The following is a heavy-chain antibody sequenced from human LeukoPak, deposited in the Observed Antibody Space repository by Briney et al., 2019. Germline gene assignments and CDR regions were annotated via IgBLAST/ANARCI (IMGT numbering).Heavy chain of an antibody. D-gene: IGHD6-19*01. J-gene: IGHJ4*02. CDR3: ARDQGMSTGWRGDFDF. V-gene: IGHV3-30*02. CDR2: MRYDGNEV. CDR1: GFSFRNYG. Sequence: SGGSLRLSCTASGFSFRNYGMHWVRQTAGKGLEWLAFMRYDGNEVYYADAVKGRITISRDNSKNTLFLQMNSLRTEDTALYYCARDQGMSTGWRGDFDFWGQGALVTVSS.